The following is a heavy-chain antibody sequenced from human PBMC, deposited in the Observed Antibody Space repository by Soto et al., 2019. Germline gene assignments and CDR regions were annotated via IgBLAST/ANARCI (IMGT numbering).Heavy chain of an antibody. CDR2: IDPSDSYT. J-gene: IGHJ6*02. CDR3: ARVDYYDSSGYYSGYYGMAV. D-gene: IGHD3-22*01. Sequence: GESLKISCKGSGYSFTSYWISWVRQMPGKGLEWMGRIDPSDSYTNYSPSFQGHVTISADKSISTAYLQWSSLKASDTAMYYCARVDYYDSSGYYSGYYGMAVWGQGTTVTVSS. CDR1: GYSFTSYW. V-gene: IGHV5-10-1*01.